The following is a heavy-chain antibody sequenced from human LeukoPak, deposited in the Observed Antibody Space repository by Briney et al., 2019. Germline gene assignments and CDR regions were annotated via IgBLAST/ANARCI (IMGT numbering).Heavy chain of an antibody. CDR1: GGSISNRAYY. Sequence: SETLSLTCNVSGGSISNRAYYWAWIRQPPGKGLEWIGEINHSGSTNYNPSLKSRVTISVDTSKNQFSLKLSSVTAADTAVYYCARVRRSRYCSGGSCPRYYFDYWGQGTLVTVSS. J-gene: IGHJ4*02. D-gene: IGHD2-15*01. CDR3: ARVRRSRYCSGGSCPRYYFDY. V-gene: IGHV4-39*07. CDR2: INHSGST.